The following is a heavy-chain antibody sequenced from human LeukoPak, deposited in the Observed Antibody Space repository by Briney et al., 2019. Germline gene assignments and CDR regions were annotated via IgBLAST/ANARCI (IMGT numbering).Heavy chain of an antibody. Sequence: SETLSLTCTVSGGSISSYYWSWIRQPPGKGLEWIGYIYYSGSTNYNPSLKSRVTISVDTSKNQFSLKLSSVTAADTAVYYCARHLTLGYFDYWGQGTLVTVSS. CDR1: GGSISSYY. CDR3: ARHLTLGYFDY. V-gene: IGHV4-59*08. J-gene: IGHJ4*02. CDR2: IYYSGST.